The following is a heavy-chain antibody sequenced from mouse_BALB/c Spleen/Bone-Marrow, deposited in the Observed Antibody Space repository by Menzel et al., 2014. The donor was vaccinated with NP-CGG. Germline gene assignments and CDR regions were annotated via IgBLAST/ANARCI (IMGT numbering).Heavy chain of an antibody. Sequence: QVQLQQSGAELARPGASVKLSCKASGYTFTDYYINWMKQRTGQGLEWIGEIYPGSDNTYYNEKFKGKATLTADKSSSTTYMQLSSLTSEDSAVYFCARTTTATSYWGQGTLVTVPA. J-gene: IGHJ3*01. V-gene: IGHV1-77*01. CDR1: GYTFTDYY. D-gene: IGHD1-2*01. CDR3: ARTTTATSY. CDR2: IYPGSDNT.